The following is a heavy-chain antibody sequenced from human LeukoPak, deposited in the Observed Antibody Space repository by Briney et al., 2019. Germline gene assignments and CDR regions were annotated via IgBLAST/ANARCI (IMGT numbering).Heavy chain of an antibody. Sequence: GGSLRLSRAASGFTFSSYSMNWVRQAPGKGLEWVSSISSSSSYIYYADSVKGRFTISRDNAKNSLYLQMNSLRAEDTAVYYCARANYYDSSGYDAFDIWGQGAMVTVSS. CDR3: ARANYYDSSGYDAFDI. D-gene: IGHD3-22*01. CDR1: GFTFSSYS. CDR2: ISSSSSYI. J-gene: IGHJ3*02. V-gene: IGHV3-21*01.